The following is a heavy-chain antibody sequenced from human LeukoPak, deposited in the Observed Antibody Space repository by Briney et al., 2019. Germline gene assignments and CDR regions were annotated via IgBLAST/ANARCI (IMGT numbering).Heavy chain of an antibody. D-gene: IGHD3-3*01. Sequence: PGGSLRLSCAASGFTFSSYAMNWVRQAPGKGLEWVSAISGSGGSTYYADSVKGRFTISRDNSKNTLYLQMNSLRAEDTAVYYCAKDRVRFLEWLSEHAFDIWGQGTMVTVSS. J-gene: IGHJ3*02. V-gene: IGHV3-23*01. CDR1: GFTFSSYA. CDR3: AKDRVRFLEWLSEHAFDI. CDR2: ISGSGGST.